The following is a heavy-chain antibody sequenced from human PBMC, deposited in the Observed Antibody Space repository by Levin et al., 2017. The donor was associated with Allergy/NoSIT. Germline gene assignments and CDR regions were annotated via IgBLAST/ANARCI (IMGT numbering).Heavy chain of an antibody. D-gene: IGHD3-10*01. CDR3: ARDLPQSRGFGELSWGHYFDY. Sequence: SGGSLRLSCAASGFTFSSYAMHWVRQAPGKGLEWVAVISYDGSNKYYADSVKGRFTISRDNSKNTLYLQMNSLRAEDTAVYYCARDLPQSRGFGELSWGHYFDYWGQGTLVTVSS. CDR1: GFTFSSYA. J-gene: IGHJ4*02. V-gene: IGHV3-30-3*01. CDR2: ISYDGSNK.